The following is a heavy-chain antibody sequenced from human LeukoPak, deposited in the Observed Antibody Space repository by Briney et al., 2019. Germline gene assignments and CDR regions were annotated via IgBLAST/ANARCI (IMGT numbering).Heavy chain of an antibody. CDR3: ARDLLYYVAMDV. Sequence: GGSLRLSCEASGFTFSAYAITWVRHAPGKGMEWVSSIGSDIKPHYSKSVKGRIAISRDNSKSMLFLQMNSLRAEDTALYYCARDLLYYVAMDVWGQGTTVTVSS. CDR2: IGSDIKP. J-gene: IGHJ6*02. V-gene: IGHV3-23*01. D-gene: IGHD3-10*02. CDR1: GFTFSAYA.